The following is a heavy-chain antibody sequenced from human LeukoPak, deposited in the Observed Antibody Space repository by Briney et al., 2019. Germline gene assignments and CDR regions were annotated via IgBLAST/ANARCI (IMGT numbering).Heavy chain of an antibody. CDR3: ARAGYNYLFDF. V-gene: IGHV3-21*01. Sequence: GGSLRLSCAASGFTFSTYNMNWVRQAPGKGLEWVSYISSSSTYIYYADSVKGRFTISRDNANNSLYVHMNSLRAEDTAVYYCARAGYNYLFDFWGQGTLVTVSS. CDR1: GFTFSTYN. J-gene: IGHJ4*02. D-gene: IGHD5-24*01. CDR2: ISSSSTYI.